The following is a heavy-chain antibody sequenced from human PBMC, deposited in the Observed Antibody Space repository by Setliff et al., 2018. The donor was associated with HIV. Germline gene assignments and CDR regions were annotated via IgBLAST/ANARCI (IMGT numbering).Heavy chain of an antibody. CDR2: IFYTGST. Sequence: SETLSLTCTVSSGSISTYYWSWIRQPPGKGLEWIGYIFYTGSTNYNPSLKSRITISVDTSKNQFSLKLSSVTAADTAVYYCARHSPSDYWGQGTLVTVSS. V-gene: IGHV4-59*01. CDR3: ARHSPSDY. CDR1: SGSISTYY. J-gene: IGHJ4*02.